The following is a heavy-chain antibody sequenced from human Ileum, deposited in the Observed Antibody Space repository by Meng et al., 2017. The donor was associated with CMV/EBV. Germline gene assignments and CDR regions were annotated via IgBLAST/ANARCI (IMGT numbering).Heavy chain of an antibody. Sequence: VQQQGAAPGHVKPSQTLSLTCLVVACAITSVDYCWSWIRQPPGKGLEWIGYIYYSGSTYYNPSLKSRVTISVDTSKNQFSLKLSSVTAADRAVYYCARQRGYCSGGSCYHFDYWGQGTLVTVSS. V-gene: IGHV4-30-4*08. D-gene: IGHD2-15*01. CDR3: ARQRGYCSGGSCYHFDY. J-gene: IGHJ4*02. CDR2: IYYSGST. CDR1: ACAITSVDYC.